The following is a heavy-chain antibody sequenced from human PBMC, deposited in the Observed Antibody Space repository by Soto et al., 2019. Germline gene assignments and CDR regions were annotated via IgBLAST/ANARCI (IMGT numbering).Heavy chain of an antibody. Sequence: QLQLQESGPGLVKSSETLSLTCSVSGASVSSSHYWGWIRQPPGKGLEWIGGVCYSGSPYYSPSFKSRITISVDTSNNQFSLRVRSVTATDTAVYFCARHYNTGAFFDYWGQGKLVTVSS. D-gene: IGHD1-20*01. CDR3: ARHYNTGAFFDY. CDR1: GASVSSSHY. J-gene: IGHJ4*02. V-gene: IGHV4-39*01. CDR2: VCYSGSP.